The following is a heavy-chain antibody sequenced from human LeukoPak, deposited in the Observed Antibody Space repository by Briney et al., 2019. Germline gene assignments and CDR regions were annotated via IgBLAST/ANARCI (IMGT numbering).Heavy chain of an antibody. Sequence: GGSLRLSCAASGFTFSSYAMSWVRQAPGKGLEWVSAISGSGGSTYYADSVKGRFTISRDNSKNTLYLQMNSLRAEDTAVYYCAKYDDYAFYYYMDVWGKGTTVTVSS. J-gene: IGHJ6*03. CDR3: AKYDDYAFYYYMDV. CDR2: ISGSGGST. D-gene: IGHD4-17*01. V-gene: IGHV3-23*01. CDR1: GFTFSSYA.